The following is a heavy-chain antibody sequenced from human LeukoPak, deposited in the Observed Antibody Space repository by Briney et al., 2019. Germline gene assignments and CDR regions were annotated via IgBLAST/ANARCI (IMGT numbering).Heavy chain of an antibody. Sequence: ASVKVSCKASGGTFSSYAISWVRQAPGQGLEGMGGIIPIFGTANYAQKFQGRVTLATHEYQSTAYMELSSLRSEDTAVYYCALSYYYDSSGYYPPFDYWGQGTLVTVSS. J-gene: IGHJ4*02. CDR2: IIPIFGTA. V-gene: IGHV1-69*05. D-gene: IGHD3-22*01. CDR3: ALSYYYDSSGYYPPFDY. CDR1: GGTFSSYA.